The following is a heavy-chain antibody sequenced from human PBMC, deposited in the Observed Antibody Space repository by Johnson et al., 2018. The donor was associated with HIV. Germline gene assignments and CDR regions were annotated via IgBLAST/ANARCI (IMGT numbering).Heavy chain of an antibody. CDR3: ARDPANWGWQDAFDI. D-gene: IGHD7-27*01. Sequence: QVQLVESGGGVVQPGGSLRLSCAASGFTFSSYGMHWVRQAPGKGLEWVAFIRYDGSNKYYADSVKGRFTISRDNSKNTLYLQMNSLRAEDTAVYYCARDPANWGWQDAFDIWGQGTMVTVSS. V-gene: IGHV3-30*02. J-gene: IGHJ3*02. CDR2: IRYDGSNK. CDR1: GFTFSSYG.